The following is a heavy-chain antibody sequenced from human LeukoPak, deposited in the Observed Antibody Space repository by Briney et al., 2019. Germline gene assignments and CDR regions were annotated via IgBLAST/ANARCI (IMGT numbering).Heavy chain of an antibody. CDR1: GFIFSSYE. J-gene: IGHJ4*02. CDR3: ARDSYYGGTQDY. D-gene: IGHD4-23*01. CDR2: ISTRGGTI. Sequence: GGSLRLSCAASGFIFSSYEMNWVRQAPGKGLEWVSYISTRGGTIYYADSVKGRFTISRDNAKNSLYLQMNSLRAEDTAVYYYARDSYYGGTQDYWGQGTLVTVSS. V-gene: IGHV3-48*03.